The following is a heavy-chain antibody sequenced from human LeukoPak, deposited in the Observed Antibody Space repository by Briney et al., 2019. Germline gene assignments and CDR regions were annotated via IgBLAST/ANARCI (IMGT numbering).Heavy chain of an antibody. CDR3: ARSWGYDFWSGNLIDY. V-gene: IGHV4-39*07. Sequence: PSETLSLTCTVSGGSISSSSYYWGWIRQPPGKGLEWIGGIYYSGTTHYNPSLESRVTISVDTSKNQFSLKLASVTAADTAVYYCARSWGYDFWSGNLIDYWGQGTLVTVSS. CDR1: GGSISSSSYY. J-gene: IGHJ4*02. CDR2: IYYSGTT. D-gene: IGHD3-3*01.